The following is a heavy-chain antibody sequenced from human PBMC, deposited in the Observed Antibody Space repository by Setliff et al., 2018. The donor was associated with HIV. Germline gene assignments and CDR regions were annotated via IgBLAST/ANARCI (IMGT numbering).Heavy chain of an antibody. CDR2: IYSGGE. V-gene: IGHV3-53*01. CDR1: GFTVSSNY. CDR3: ARDLRGSNFGVSEY. Sequence: GSLRLSCAASGFTVSSNYMSWVRQAPGKGLEWVSVIYSGGEHYADSVKGRFTISRDNSKNILYLQMNSLRAEDTAMYFCARDLRGSNFGVSEYWGQGTPVTVSS. J-gene: IGHJ4*02. D-gene: IGHD1-26*01.